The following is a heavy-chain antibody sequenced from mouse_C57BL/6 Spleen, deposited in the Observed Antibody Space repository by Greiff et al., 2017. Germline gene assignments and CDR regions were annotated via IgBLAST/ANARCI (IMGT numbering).Heavy chain of an antibody. Sequence: VQLKQSGAELVRPGASVKLSCTASGFNIKDDYMHWVKQRPEQGLEWIGWIDPENGDTEYASKFQGKATITADTSSSTAYLQLSSLTSEDTAVYYCTRSYFDYWGQGTTLTVSS. CDR1: GFNIKDDY. J-gene: IGHJ2*01. V-gene: IGHV14-4*01. CDR2: IDPENGDT. CDR3: TRSYFDY.